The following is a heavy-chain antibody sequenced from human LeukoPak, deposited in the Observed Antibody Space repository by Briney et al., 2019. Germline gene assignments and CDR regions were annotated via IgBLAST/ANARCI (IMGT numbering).Heavy chain of an antibody. J-gene: IGHJ4*02. Sequence: PGGSLRLSCAASGFTFDDYGMSWVRQAPGKGLEWVSGINWNGGSTGYADSVKGRFTISRDNAKNSLYLQMISLRAEDTASYYCARGGWFGELLFDYWGQGTLVSVSS. CDR1: GFTFDDYG. V-gene: IGHV3-20*04. CDR2: INWNGGST. CDR3: ARGGWFGELLFDY. D-gene: IGHD3-10*01.